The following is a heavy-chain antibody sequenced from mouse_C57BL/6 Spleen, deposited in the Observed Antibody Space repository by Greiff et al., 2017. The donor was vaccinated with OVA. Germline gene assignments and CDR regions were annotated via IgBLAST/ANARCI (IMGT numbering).Heavy chain of an antibody. CDR3: ARWGYAYAMDY. CDR2: ISYSGST. CDR1: GYSITSDY. Sequence: EVQLQQPGPGLAKPSQTLSLTCSATGYSITSDYWNWLRKFPGNKLEYMGYISYSGSTFYNPSLYSRISITRDTSNNQYYLQLNSVTTEDTAADYCARWGYAYAMDYWGQGTSVTVSS. D-gene: IGHD3-1*01. J-gene: IGHJ4*01. V-gene: IGHV3-8*01.